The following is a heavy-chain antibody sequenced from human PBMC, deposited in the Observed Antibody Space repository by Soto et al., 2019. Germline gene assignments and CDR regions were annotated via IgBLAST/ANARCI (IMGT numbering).Heavy chain of an antibody. CDR2: ISSSSSTI. V-gene: IGHV3-48*04. D-gene: IGHD3-22*01. CDR3: ARGPNYYDSSGYYYY. Sequence: GGSLRLSCAASGFTFSSYSMNWVRQAPGKGLEWVSYISSSSSTIYYADSVKGRFTISRDNAKNSLYLQMNSLRAEDTAVYYCARGPNYYDSSGYYYYWGQGTLVTVSS. CDR1: GFTFSSYS. J-gene: IGHJ4*02.